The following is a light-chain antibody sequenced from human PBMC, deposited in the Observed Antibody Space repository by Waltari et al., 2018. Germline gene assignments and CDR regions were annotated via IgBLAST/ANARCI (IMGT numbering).Light chain of an antibody. V-gene: IGKV3-20*01. CDR2: GAS. CDR1: QTISGSW. J-gene: IGKJ4*01. Sequence: IVLTQSPGSLSLSPGERATLSCRASQTISGSWLTWYQQKPGQAPRLLIYGASSRATAIPDRFSVSGSGTDFTLTISRLEPEDFAVYYCQQYDGSSVTFGGGTKVEIK. CDR3: QQYDGSSVT.